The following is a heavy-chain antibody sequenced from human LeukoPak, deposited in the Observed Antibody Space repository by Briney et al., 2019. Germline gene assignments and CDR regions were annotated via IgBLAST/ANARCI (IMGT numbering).Heavy chain of an antibody. Sequence: GGSLRLSCAASGFTFSNFLMTWVRQAPGKGPEWVSAISGSGGDTYYADSVKGRFTISRGNSKNTLYLQMNSLRAEDTAVYYCAKKGATTGDFDYWGQGTLVTVSS. CDR2: ISGSGGDT. CDR1: GFTFSNFL. V-gene: IGHV3-23*01. D-gene: IGHD1-26*01. J-gene: IGHJ4*02. CDR3: AKKGATTGDFDY.